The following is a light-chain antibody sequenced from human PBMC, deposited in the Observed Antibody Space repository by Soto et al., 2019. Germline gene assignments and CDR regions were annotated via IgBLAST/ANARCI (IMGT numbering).Light chain of an antibody. J-gene: IGKJ1*01. CDR2: DVS. Sequence: DIQMTQSPSTVSAYVGDSVTITCRASQSITTWLAWYQQSPGKAPKLLIYDVSSLQSGVPSRFSGSGSGTEFTLTIISLQPDDVATYYCQHHTMYSPWTFGQGTKVEIK. CDR3: QHHTMYSPWT. CDR1: QSITTW. V-gene: IGKV1-5*01.